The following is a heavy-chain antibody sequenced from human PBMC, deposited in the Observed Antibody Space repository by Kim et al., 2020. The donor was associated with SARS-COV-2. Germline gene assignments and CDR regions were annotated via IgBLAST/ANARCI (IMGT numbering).Heavy chain of an antibody. V-gene: IGHV4-59*01. J-gene: IGHJ4*02. Sequence: SETLSLTCTVSGGSISSYYWSWIRQPPGKGLEWIGYIYYSGSTNYNPSLKSRVTISVDTSKNQFSLKLSSVTAADTAVYYCAIAVAGQFDYWGQGTLVTVSS. D-gene: IGHD6-19*01. CDR2: IYYSGST. CDR1: GGSISSYY. CDR3: AIAVAGQFDY.